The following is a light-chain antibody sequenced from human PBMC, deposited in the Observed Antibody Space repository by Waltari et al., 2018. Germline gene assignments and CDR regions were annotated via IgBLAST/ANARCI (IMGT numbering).Light chain of an antibody. Sequence: SYELTQPPSVSVSPGQTARITCSGDKLGEKYACWYQQKPGQSPVLVIYQDSKRPSGIPERFSGSNSGNTATLTISGTQAMDEADYYCQAWDSSTEVFGGGTKLTVL. J-gene: IGLJ2*01. CDR1: KLGEKY. V-gene: IGLV3-1*01. CDR3: QAWDSSTEV. CDR2: QDS.